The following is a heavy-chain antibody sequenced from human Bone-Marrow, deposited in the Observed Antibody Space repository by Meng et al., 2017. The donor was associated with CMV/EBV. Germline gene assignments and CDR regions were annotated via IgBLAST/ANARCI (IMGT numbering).Heavy chain of an antibody. D-gene: IGHD3-3*01. CDR2: ISSSSSYI. CDR3: ARDLKLEWLLYKSY. V-gene: IGHV3-21*01. J-gene: IGHJ4*02. CDR1: GFTFSSYT. Sequence: GESLKISCAASGFTFSSYTMNWVRQAPGKGLEWVSSISSSSSYIYYADSVKGRFTISRDNAKNTLYLQMNSLRAEDTAVYYCARDLKLEWLLYKSYWGQGTLVTVYS.